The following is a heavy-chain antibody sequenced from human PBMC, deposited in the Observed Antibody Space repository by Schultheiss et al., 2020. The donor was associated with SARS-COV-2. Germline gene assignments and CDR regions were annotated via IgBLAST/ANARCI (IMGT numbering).Heavy chain of an antibody. V-gene: IGHV3-23*01. D-gene: IGHD4-11*01. CDR1: GLTLKNYG. CDR3: AKGQIQYVHYIDV. J-gene: IGHJ6*03. Sequence: GESLKISCAASGLTLKNYGMSWVRQAPGKGLEWVSGISGSGGSTFYADSVKGRFIISRDDSKNTLHLQVTSLRAEDTAVYYCAKGQIQYVHYIDVWGKGTTVTVSS. CDR2: ISGSGGST.